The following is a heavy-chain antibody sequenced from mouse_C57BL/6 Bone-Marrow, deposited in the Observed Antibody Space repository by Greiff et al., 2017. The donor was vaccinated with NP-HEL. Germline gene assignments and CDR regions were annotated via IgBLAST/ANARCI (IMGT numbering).Heavy chain of an antibody. CDR1: GFTFSDAW. Sequence: EVKVEESGGGLVQPGGSMKLSCAASGFTFSDAWMDWVRQSPEKGLEWVAEIRNKANNHATYYAESVKGRFTISRDDSKSSVYLQMNSLRAEDTGIYYCTRPPYDYFDAMDYWGQGTSVTVSS. D-gene: IGHD2-4*01. V-gene: IGHV6-6*01. CDR3: TRPPYDYFDAMDY. CDR2: IRNKANNHAT. J-gene: IGHJ4*01.